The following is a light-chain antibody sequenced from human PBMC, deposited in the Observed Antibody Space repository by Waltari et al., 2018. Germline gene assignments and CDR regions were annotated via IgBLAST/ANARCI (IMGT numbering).Light chain of an antibody. Sequence: QSALTQPASVSGSPGQSITISCTGTSSDVGGHNYVSWYQQHPGKAPKLIIYDVTDRPSGVSNRFSVSKFGNTASLTISGLQAEDEADYYCSSYTSSGTPYVFGTGTRVTVL. CDR1: SSDVGGHNY. CDR2: DVT. J-gene: IGLJ1*01. V-gene: IGLV2-14*03. CDR3: SSYTSSGTPYV.